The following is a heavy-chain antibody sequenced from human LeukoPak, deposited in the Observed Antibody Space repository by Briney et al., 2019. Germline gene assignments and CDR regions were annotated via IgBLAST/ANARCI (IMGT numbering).Heavy chain of an antibody. V-gene: IGHV3-9*01. CDR3: AKGNRDSSGFYYYYGMDV. D-gene: IGHD3-22*01. CDR2: INWDSKNI. J-gene: IGHJ6*02. CDR1: GFTFDDYA. Sequence: GGSLRLSCAASGFTFDDYAMFWVRQAPGEGLEWVSGINWDSKNIGYAASVKGRFTISRDNAKNSLYLQMNSLRAEDTAFYYCAKGNRDSSGFYYYYGMDVWGQGTTVTVSS.